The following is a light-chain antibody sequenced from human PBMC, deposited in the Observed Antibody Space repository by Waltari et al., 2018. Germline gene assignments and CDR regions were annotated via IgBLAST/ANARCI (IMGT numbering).Light chain of an antibody. Sequence: DIQMTQFPAPPAESLVDSALIHCNSRQSVLYDSNNKNYLAWYQQKPGQPPKLLIYWASTRESGVADRFSGSGSGTDFTLTISSLQAEDVAVYYCQQYYSTPQTFGQGTKVEIK. J-gene: IGKJ1*01. CDR3: QQYYSTPQT. CDR1: QSVLYDSNNKNY. CDR2: WAS. V-gene: IGKV4-1*01.